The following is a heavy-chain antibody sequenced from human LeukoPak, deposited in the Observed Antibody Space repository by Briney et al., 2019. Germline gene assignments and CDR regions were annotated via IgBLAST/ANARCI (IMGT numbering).Heavy chain of an antibody. CDR2: ISAYNGNT. D-gene: IGHD2-15*01. V-gene: IGHV1-18*01. J-gene: IGHJ4*02. CDR1: GYTFTSYG. Sequence: ASVKVSCKASGYTFTSYGISWVRRAPGQGLEWMGWISAYNGNTNYAQKLQGRVTMTTDTSTSTAYMELRSLRSDDTAVYYCARENCSGGSCFPPIDYWGQGTLVAVSS. CDR3: ARENCSGGSCFPPIDY.